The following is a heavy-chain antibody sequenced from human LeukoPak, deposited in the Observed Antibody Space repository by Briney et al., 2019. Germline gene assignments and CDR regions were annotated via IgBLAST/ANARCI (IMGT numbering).Heavy chain of an antibody. CDR3: ARDSGRYRSGFDF. D-gene: IGHD2-15*01. Sequence: GGSLRLSCAASGFIFSDYGMHWVRQAPGKGLEWVAVIWFDGCRKYYADSVKGQFTISRDNSKNTLYLQMNSLRAEDTALYYCARDSGRYRSGFDFWGQGSLVTVSS. J-gene: IGHJ4*02. V-gene: IGHV3-33*01. CDR2: IWFDGCRK. CDR1: GFIFSDYG.